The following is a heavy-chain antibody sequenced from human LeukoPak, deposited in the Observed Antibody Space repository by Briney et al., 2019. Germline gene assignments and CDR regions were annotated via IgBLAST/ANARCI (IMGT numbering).Heavy chain of an antibody. Sequence: GGSLRLSCAAFGLTFSSYAMSWVRQAPGKGLEWVSAISASGDSTYYADSVKGRFTISRANSENTLYLQMNSLRAEDTAVYYCARGGIDIVTVPVSNWFDPWGQGTLVTVSS. V-gene: IGHV3-23*01. CDR2: ISASGDST. D-gene: IGHD2/OR15-2a*01. J-gene: IGHJ5*02. CDR3: ARGGIDIVTVPVSNWFDP. CDR1: GLTFSSYA.